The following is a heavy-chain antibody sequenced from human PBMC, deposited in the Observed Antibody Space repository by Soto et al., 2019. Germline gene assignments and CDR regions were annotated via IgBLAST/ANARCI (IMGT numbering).Heavy chain of an antibody. Sequence: GASVKVSCKASGGTLYTYTFSWVRQAPGQGLEWMGSITPIYPTTNYAEKFQGRLTVTADGSTNTAYMELNSLTSEDTAVYYCARIPRYSFPTSDDLDSWGQGTLVTVSS. CDR1: GGTLYTYT. CDR3: ARIPRYSFPTSDDLDS. CDR2: ITPIYPTT. J-gene: IGHJ4*02. V-gene: IGHV1-69*13. D-gene: IGHD5-18*01.